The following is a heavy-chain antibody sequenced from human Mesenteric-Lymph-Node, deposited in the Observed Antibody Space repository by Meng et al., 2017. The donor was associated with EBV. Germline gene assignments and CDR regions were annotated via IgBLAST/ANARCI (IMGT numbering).Heavy chain of an antibody. Sequence: VQLQESGPGLGKPSETLSLTCTVSGVSVSGDSFYWSWIRQPPGKGLEWIGFIYESGITHYSPSLKSRVTISVDTSKNQFSLELRSMTPADTAVYYCARDRGWELLDYWGQGTLVTVSS. D-gene: IGHD1-26*01. CDR1: GVSVSGDSFY. CDR2: IYESGIT. V-gene: IGHV4-61*01. J-gene: IGHJ4*02. CDR3: ARDRGWELLDY.